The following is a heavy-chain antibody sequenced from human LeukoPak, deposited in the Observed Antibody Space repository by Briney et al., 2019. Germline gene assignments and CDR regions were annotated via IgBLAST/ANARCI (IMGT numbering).Heavy chain of an antibody. Sequence: QPGGSLRLSCAASGFTFRSYEMNWVRQPPGKGLEWVSYISSGSTIYYADSVKGRFTISRDNAKNSLYLQMNSLRAEDTAVYYCARDPSGRQSSGWNYFDYWGQGTLVTVSS. D-gene: IGHD6-19*01. CDR2: ISSGSTI. CDR1: GFTFRSYE. CDR3: ARDPSGRQSSGWNYFDY. V-gene: IGHV3-48*03. J-gene: IGHJ4*02.